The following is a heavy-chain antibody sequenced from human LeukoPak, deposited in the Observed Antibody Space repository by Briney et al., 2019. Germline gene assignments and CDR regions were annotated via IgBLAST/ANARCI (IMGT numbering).Heavy chain of an antibody. CDR3: AREGPAYYDVLTGYYKGEYFDY. CDR1: GDGVSSNSAA. D-gene: IGHD3-9*01. V-gene: IGHV6-1*01. J-gene: IGHJ4*02. Sequence: SQTLSLTCAISGDGVSSNSAAWNWIRQSPSRGLEWLGRTYYRSKWYNDYAVSVKSRITINPDTSKNQFSLQLNSVTPEDKAVYYCAREGPAYYDVLTGYYKGEYFDYWGQGTLVTVSS. CDR2: TYYRSKWYN.